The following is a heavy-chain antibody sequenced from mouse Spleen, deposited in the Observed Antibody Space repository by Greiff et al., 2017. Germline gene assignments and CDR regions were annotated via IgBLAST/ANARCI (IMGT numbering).Heavy chain of an antibody. CDR2: IDPETGGT. V-gene: IGHV1-15*01. CDR3: TRDGDPYYFDY. CDR1: GYTFTDYE. D-gene: IGHD2-13*01. J-gene: IGHJ2*01. Sequence: QVQLKQSGAELVRPGASVTLSCKASGYTFTDYEMHWVKQTPVHGLEWIGAIDPETGGTAYNQKFKGKAILTADKSSSTAYMELRSLTSEDSAVYYCTRDGDPYYFDYWGQGTTLTVSS.